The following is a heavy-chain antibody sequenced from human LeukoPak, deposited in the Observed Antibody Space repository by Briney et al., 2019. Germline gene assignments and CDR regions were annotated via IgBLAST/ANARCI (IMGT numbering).Heavy chain of an antibody. CDR3: AKDKDTPATAQPQRGYFES. CDR1: GFPFSGSG. Sequence: GGSLRLSCAASGFPFSGSGMHWVRQAPGKGLEWVAIVWYDGSNQYYADSVKGRYTISRDNSKNTVDLQMNSLRVEDTAVYFCAKDKDTPATAQPQRGYFESWGQGTLVTVSA. D-gene: IGHD2-21*02. V-gene: IGHV3-33*06. CDR2: VWYDGSNQ. J-gene: IGHJ4*02.